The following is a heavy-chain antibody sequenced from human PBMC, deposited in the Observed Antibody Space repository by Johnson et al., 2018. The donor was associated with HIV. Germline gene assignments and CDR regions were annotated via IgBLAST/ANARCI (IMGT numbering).Heavy chain of an antibody. CDR2: ISSDGSNK. Sequence: QLVESGGGLVKPGGSLRLSCAASGFTFSDYYMSWIRQAPGKGLEWVAVISSDGSNKYYADSVKGRFTISRDSSKNTLYLQMNSLRPEDTAVYYCAKDATGYGGFDIWGQGTVVAVSS. V-gene: IGHV3-30*18. D-gene: IGHD3-9*01. CDR3: AKDATGYGGFDI. J-gene: IGHJ3*02. CDR1: GFTFSDYY.